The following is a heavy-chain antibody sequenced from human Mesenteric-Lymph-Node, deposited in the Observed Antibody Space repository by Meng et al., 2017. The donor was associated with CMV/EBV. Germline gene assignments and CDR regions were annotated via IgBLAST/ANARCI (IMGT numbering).Heavy chain of an antibody. V-gene: IGHV1-3*01. CDR1: GYTFTKYA. J-gene: IGHJ4*02. CDR3: ARDLDTAMAYDY. CDR2: INVGNGNT. Sequence: CKASGYTFTKYALNWVRQAPGQRLEWMGWINVGNGNTKYSQKFQGRVTITRDTSASTAYMELSSLRSEDTAVYYCARDLDTAMAYDYWGQGTLVTVSS. D-gene: IGHD5-18*01.